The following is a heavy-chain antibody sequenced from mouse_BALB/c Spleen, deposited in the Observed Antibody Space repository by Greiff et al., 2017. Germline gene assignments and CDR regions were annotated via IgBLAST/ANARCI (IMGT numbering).Heavy chain of an antibody. V-gene: IGHV5-17*02. J-gene: IGHJ2*01. Sequence: EVMLVESGGGLVQPGGSRKLSCAASGFTFSSFGMHWVRQAPEKGLEWVAYISSGSSTIYYADSVKGRFTISRDNPKNTLFLQMTSLRTEDTAMYYCARDHYFDYWGQGTTRTVSS. CDR2: ISSGSSTI. CDR3: ARDHYFDY. CDR1: GFTFSSFG.